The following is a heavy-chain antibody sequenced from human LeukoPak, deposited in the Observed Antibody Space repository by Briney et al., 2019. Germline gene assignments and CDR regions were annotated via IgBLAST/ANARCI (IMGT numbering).Heavy chain of an antibody. V-gene: IGHV3-23*01. CDR2: ISGSGGTT. Sequence: GGSLRLSCAASGFTFSSYGMSWVRQAPGKGLEWVSSISGSGGTTYYADFVKGRFTISRDNSKNTLYLQMNSLRADDTAVYSCAKDPPTVMANAFHIWGQGTMVTVS. CDR1: GFTFSSYG. D-gene: IGHD5-18*01. CDR3: AKDPPTVMANAFHI. J-gene: IGHJ3*02.